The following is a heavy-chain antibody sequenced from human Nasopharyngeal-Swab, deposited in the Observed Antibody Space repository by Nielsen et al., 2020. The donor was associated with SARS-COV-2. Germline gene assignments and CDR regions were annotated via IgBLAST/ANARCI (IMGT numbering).Heavy chain of an antibody. V-gene: IGHV1-8*03. Sequence: ASVKVSCKASSYTFTSYDINWVRQATGQGLEWMGWMNPNSGNTGYAQKFQGRVTITRNTSISTAYMELSSLRSEDTAVYYCVRGLVSTADFDYWGQGTLVTVSS. CDR3: VRGLVSTADFDY. D-gene: IGHD2-2*01. CDR2: MNPNSGNT. J-gene: IGHJ4*02. CDR1: SYTFTSYD.